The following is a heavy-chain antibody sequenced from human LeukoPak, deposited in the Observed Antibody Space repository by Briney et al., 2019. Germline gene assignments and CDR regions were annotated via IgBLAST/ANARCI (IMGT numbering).Heavy chain of an antibody. J-gene: IGHJ4*02. Sequence: PGGSLRLSCAASGFAFGSYAMSWVRQAPGKGLEWVSAISGSGGSTYYADSVKGRFTISRDNSKNTLYLQMNSLRAEDTAVYYCAKGYSGSYSYYFDYWGQGTLVTVSS. CDR3: AKGYSGSYSYYFDY. V-gene: IGHV3-23*01. CDR2: ISGSGGST. D-gene: IGHD1-26*01. CDR1: GFAFGSYA.